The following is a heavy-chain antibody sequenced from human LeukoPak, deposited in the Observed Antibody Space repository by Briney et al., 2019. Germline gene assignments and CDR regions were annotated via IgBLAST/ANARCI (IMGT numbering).Heavy chain of an antibody. CDR2: ISSSSSYI. J-gene: IGHJ3*02. CDR1: GFTFSSYS. Sequence: GGSLRLSCAASGFTFSSYSMNWVRQAPGKGLEWVSSISSSSSYIYYADSVKGRFTISRDNAKNSLYLQMNSLRAEDTAVYYCAGAVVLGYCSSTSCDDDAFDIWGQGTMVTVSS. V-gene: IGHV3-21*01. D-gene: IGHD2-2*01. CDR3: AGAVVLGYCSSTSCDDDAFDI.